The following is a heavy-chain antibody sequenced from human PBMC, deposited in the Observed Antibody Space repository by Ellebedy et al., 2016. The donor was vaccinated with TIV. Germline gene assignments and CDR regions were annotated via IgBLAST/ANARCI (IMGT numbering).Heavy chain of an antibody. J-gene: IGHJ5*02. D-gene: IGHD1-26*01. CDR1: GFIFSDYY. CDR3: ARDARFIDQKHNWFDP. CDR2: ISNSGHTI. Sequence: GESLKISCAASGFIFSDYYMSWIRQAPGKGLEWVSYISNSGHTIYYADSVKGRFTISRDNAENSLYLQMNSLRPEDTAVYYCARDARFIDQKHNWFDPWGQGTLVTVSS. V-gene: IGHV3-11*01.